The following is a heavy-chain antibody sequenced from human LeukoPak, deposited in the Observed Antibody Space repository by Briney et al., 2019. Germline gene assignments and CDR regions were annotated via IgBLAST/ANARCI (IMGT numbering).Heavy chain of an antibody. V-gene: IGHV3-66*01. CDR1: GFIVGHNY. CDR2: IYSGGVYSDGTT. CDR3: ARSAYGDRYDY. J-gene: IGHJ4*02. D-gene: IGHD4-17*01. Sequence: PGGSLRLSCAASGFIVGHNYMSWFRQAPGKGLEWVSIIYSGGVYSDGTTHYADSVKGRFTISRDNAKNSLYLQMNSLRAEDTAVYCCARSAYGDRYDYWGQGTLVTVSS.